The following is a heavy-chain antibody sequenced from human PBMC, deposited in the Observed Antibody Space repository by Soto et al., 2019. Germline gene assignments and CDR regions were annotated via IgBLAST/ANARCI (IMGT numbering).Heavy chain of an antibody. J-gene: IGHJ6*02. CDR2: ISSSGSYI. D-gene: IGHD6-13*01. CDR3: ARAEGAAAGYYYYYGMDV. CDR1: GFTFSSYS. V-gene: IGHV3-21*01. Sequence: EVQLVESGGGLVKPGGSLRLSCAASGFTFSSYSMNWVRQAPGKGLEWVSSISSSGSYIYYADSVKGRFTISRDNAKNSLYLQMNSLRAEDTAVYYCARAEGAAAGYYYYYGMDVWGQGTTVTVSS.